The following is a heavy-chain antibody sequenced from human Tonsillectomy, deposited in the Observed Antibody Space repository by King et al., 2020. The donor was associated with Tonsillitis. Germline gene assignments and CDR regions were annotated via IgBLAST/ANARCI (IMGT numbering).Heavy chain of an antibody. CDR2: IYSGGNNL. Sequence: VQLVESGGGLVQPGGSLRLSCAASGFTFSSYAMTWVRQAPGRGLEWVSVIYSGGNNLYYAESVEGRFTISRDNSKNMLYLHMNSLRAEASAIYHCESVYRYCSGGRCYSDGMDVWGQGTAVTVSS. D-gene: IGHD2-15*01. V-gene: IGHV3-23*03. CDR1: GFTFSSYA. J-gene: IGHJ6*02. CDR3: ESVYRYCSGGRCYSDGMDV.